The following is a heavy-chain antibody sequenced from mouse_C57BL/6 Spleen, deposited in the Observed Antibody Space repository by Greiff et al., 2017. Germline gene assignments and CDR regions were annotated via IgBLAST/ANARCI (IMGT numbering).Heavy chain of an antibody. CDR2: ISYDGSN. J-gene: IGHJ1*03. D-gene: IGHD1-1*01. Sequence: ESGPGLVKPSQSLSLTCSVSGYSITSGYYWNWIRQLPGNKLEWMGFISYDGSNNYNPTFKNRISITRDTSKNQFCLKLNSVTTEDTAKYDCERAICDGSSYWYFDVWGTGTTVTVSS. CDR1: GYSITSGYY. V-gene: IGHV3-6*01. CDR3: ERAICDGSSYWYFDV.